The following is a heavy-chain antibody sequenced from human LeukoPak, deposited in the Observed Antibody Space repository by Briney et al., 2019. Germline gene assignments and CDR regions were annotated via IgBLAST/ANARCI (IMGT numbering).Heavy chain of an antibody. CDR2: IYYSGYT. CDR3: ASGRFRYCTNGVCLSSFDY. V-gene: IGHV4-59*12. CDR1: GGSISSYY. Sequence: SETLSLTCTVSGGSISSYYWSWIRQPPGKGLEWIGYIYYSGYTNYNPSLKSRVTISVDTSKNQFSLKLSSVTAADTAVYYCASGRFRYCTNGVCLSSFDYWGQETLVTVSS. D-gene: IGHD2-8*01. J-gene: IGHJ4*02.